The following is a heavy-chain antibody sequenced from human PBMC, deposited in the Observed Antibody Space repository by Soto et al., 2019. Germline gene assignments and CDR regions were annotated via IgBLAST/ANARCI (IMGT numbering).Heavy chain of an antibody. J-gene: IGHJ4*02. CDR3: ARRRPFMITFGGISSLAYFDY. CDR2: INHSGST. V-gene: IGHV4-34*01. Sequence: SETLSLTCAVYGGSFSGYYWSWIRQPPGKGLEWIGEINHSGSTNYNPSLKSRVTISVDTSKNQFSLKLSSVTAADTAVYYCARRRPFMITFGGISSLAYFDYWRQGTLVTVSS. D-gene: IGHD3-16*01. CDR1: GGSFSGYY.